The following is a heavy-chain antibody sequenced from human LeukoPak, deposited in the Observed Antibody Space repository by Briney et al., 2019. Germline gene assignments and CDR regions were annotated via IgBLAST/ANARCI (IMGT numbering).Heavy chain of an antibody. CDR1: GGSISSYY. Sequence: PSETLSLTCTVSGGSISSYYWSWIRQPPGKGLEWIGYIYYSGSTNYNPSLKSRVTISVDTSKNQFSLKLSSVTAADTAVYYCASTPLYSSSWGGGYYYMDVWGKGTTVTVSS. J-gene: IGHJ6*03. CDR3: ASTPLYSSSWGGGYYYMDV. D-gene: IGHD6-13*01. CDR2: IYYSGST. V-gene: IGHV4-59*01.